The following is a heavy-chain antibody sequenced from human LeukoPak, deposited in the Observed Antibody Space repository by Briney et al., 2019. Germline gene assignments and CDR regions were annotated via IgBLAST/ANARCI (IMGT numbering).Heavy chain of an antibody. V-gene: IGHV4-59*01. CDR3: ARGGIAVAGTFDP. Sequence: PSETLSLTCTVSGGSISSYYWSWIRQPPGKGLEWIGYIYYSGSTYYNPSLKSRVTISVDTSKNQFSLKLSSVTAADTAVYYCARGGIAVAGTFDPWGQGTLVTVSS. CDR1: GGSISSYY. J-gene: IGHJ5*02. D-gene: IGHD6-19*01. CDR2: IYYSGST.